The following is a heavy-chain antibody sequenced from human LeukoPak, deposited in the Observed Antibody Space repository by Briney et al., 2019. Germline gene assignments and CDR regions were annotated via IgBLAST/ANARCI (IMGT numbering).Heavy chain of an antibody. CDR3: AKDLLTSGYSYGLL. CDR2: ISGSGGST. V-gene: IGHV3-23*01. J-gene: IGHJ4*02. D-gene: IGHD5-18*01. Sequence: PGGSLRLSCAASGFTFSSYAMGWVRQAPGKGLEGVSAISGSGGSTYYADSVKGRFTISRENSKNTLYLEMNSLRAEDTAVYYCAKDLLTSGYSYGLLWGQGTLVTVSS. CDR1: GFTFSSYA.